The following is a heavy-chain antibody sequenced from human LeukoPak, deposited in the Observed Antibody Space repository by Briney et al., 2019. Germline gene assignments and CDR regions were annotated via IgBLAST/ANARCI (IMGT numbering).Heavy chain of an antibody. CDR1: GFTFSRYA. V-gene: IGHV3-21*01. D-gene: IGHD5-12*01. CDR2: ISSSGDYI. J-gene: IGHJ4*02. Sequence: GGSLRLSCAASGFTFSRYAMHWVRQAPGKGLEWVSSISSSGDYIYYADSMKGRFTISRDNAKNSLFLQIHSLRAEDTAVYYCARDEAEWLRYFDCWGQGTLVTVSS. CDR3: ARDEAEWLRYFDC.